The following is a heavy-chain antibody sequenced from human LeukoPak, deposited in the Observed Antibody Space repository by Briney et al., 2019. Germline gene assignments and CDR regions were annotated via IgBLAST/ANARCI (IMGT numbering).Heavy chain of an antibody. CDR3: AREGVGATDDAFDV. V-gene: IGHV4-59*13. D-gene: IGHD1-26*01. CDR1: GGSISSYY. Sequence: SETLSLTCTVSGGSISSYYWSWIRQPPGKGLEWIGYIYYSGSANYNSSLKSRVTISVDTSKHQFSLKLSSVTAADTAVYYCAREGVGATDDAFDVWGQGIVVTVSS. J-gene: IGHJ3*01. CDR2: IYYSGSA.